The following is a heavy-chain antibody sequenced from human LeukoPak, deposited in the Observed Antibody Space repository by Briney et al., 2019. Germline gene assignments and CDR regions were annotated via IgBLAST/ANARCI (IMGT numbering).Heavy chain of an antibody. Sequence: ASVKVSCKASGYTFTGYYMHWVRQAPGQGLEWMGWINPNRGGTNYAQKFQGWVTMTRDTSISTAYMELSRLRSDDTAVYYCARDRRYYYDSSGFDYWGQGTLVTVSS. CDR1: GYTFTGYY. CDR3: ARDRRYYYDSSGFDY. CDR2: INPNRGGT. V-gene: IGHV1-2*04. J-gene: IGHJ4*02. D-gene: IGHD3-22*01.